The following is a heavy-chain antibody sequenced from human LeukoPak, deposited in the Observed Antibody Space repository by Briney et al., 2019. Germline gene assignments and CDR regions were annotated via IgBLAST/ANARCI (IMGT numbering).Heavy chain of an antibody. V-gene: IGHV3-23*01. J-gene: IGHJ4*02. Sequence: GGSLRLSCVASGFTFSSYGMSWVRQAPGKGLEWVSAISGSDDSTYYTDSVRGRFTISRDVSKNTLFLQMNSLRAEDTALYYCTKAKYYHFDYWGQGTLVTVSS. CDR3: TKAKYYHFDY. CDR2: ISGSDDST. D-gene: IGHD3-16*01. CDR1: GFTFSSYG.